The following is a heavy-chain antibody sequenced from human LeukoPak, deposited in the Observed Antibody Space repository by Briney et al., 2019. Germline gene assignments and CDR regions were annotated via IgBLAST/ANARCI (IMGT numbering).Heavy chain of an antibody. CDR1: GGSISSSSYY. CDR3: AGDSYYYDSSGF. J-gene: IGHJ4*02. CDR2: IYYSGST. V-gene: IGHV4-39*02. Sequence: NPSETLSLTCTVSGGSISSSSYYWGWIRQPPGKGLEWIGSIYYSGSTYYNPSLKSRVTISVDTSKNHFSLKLSSVTAADTAVYYCAGDSYYYDSSGFWGQGTLVTVSS. D-gene: IGHD3-22*01.